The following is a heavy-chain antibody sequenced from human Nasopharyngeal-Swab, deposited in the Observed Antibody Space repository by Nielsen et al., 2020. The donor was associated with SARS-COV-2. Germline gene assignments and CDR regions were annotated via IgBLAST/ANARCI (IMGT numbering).Heavy chain of an antibody. V-gene: IGHV1-46*01. J-gene: IGHJ4*02. Sequence: ASVKVSCKASGYSFTSYYMHWVRRAPGQGLEWMGIINPSGGSTSNAQKFQDRVTVTRDTSTSTVYMELSSLRSEDTAVYYCARDVGGDSSGYSVAYRGEPLDYWGQGTLVTVSS. CDR1: GYSFTSYY. CDR2: INPSGGST. CDR3: ARDVGGDSSGYSVAYRGEPLDY. D-gene: IGHD3-22*01.